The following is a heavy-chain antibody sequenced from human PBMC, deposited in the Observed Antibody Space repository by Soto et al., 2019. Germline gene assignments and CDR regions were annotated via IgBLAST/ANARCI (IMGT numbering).Heavy chain of an antibody. CDR3: ATTKGYIDPFDL. Sequence: EAQLLESGGGLVQPGGSLRLSCAASGFIFSNYGMSWVRQAPGKGLERVSSISGSGDRTHNADSVRGRFPIARDDSRNALNLPMNSLRAEDTAIYFCATTKGYIDPFDLWGQGTLVTVSS. CDR2: ISGSGDRT. V-gene: IGHV3-23*01. D-gene: IGHD5-12*01. CDR1: GFIFSNYG. J-gene: IGHJ4*02.